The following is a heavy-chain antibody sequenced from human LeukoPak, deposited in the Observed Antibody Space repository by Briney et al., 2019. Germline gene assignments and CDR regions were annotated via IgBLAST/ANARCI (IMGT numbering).Heavy chain of an antibody. D-gene: IGHD6-6*01. CDR2: LYHSGST. J-gene: IGHJ4*02. V-gene: IGHV4-38-2*02. Sequence: SETLSLTCTVSDYSISSGYYWGWIRQPPGKGLEWIGSLYHSGSTYYNPSLKSRVTISVDTSKNQFSLRLSSVTAADTAVYYCAREAIYSSSSPYWGQGTLVTVSS. CDR1: DYSISSGYY. CDR3: AREAIYSSSSPY.